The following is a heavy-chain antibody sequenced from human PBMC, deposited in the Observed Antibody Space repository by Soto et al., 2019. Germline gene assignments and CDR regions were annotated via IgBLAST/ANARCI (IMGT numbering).Heavy chain of an antibody. CDR1: GFTFSSYA. Sequence: GGSLRLSCAASGFTFSSYAMSWVRQAPGKGLEWVSAISGSGGSTYYAGSVKGRFTISRDNSKSTLYLQMNSLRAEDTAVYYCAKVLTGGVVDYYYGMDVWGQGTTVTVSS. J-gene: IGHJ6*02. D-gene: IGHD3-3*01. CDR2: ISGSGGST. V-gene: IGHV3-23*01. CDR3: AKVLTGGVVDYYYGMDV.